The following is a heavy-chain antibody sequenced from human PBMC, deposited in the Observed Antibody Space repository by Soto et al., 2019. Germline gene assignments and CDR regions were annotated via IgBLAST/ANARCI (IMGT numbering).Heavy chain of an antibody. V-gene: IGHV3-9*01. D-gene: IGHD2-15*01. CDR3: AKDIVVVVAAAGPFDY. Sequence: EVQLVESGGGLVQPGRSLRLSCAASGFTFDAYAMHWVRQAPGKGLEWVSGISWNSGSIGYADSVKGRFTISRDNAKNSLNLQMNRLRAEDTALYYCAKDIVVVVAAAGPFDYWGQGTLVTVSS. CDR2: ISWNSGSI. CDR1: GFTFDAYA. J-gene: IGHJ4*02.